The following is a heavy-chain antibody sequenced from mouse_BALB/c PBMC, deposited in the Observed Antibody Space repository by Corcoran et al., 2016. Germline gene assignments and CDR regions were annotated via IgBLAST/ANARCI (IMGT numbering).Heavy chain of an antibody. J-gene: IGHJ1*01. CDR1: GFNIKDTY. D-gene: IGHD4-1*01. CDR3: ANWDWYFDV. V-gene: IGHV14-3*02. Sequence: EVQLQQSGAELVKPGASVKLSCTASGFNIKDTYMHWVKQRPEQGLEWIGRIDPANGNTKYDPKFQGKATITADTSANTADLQLSSLTYEDTAVDYCANWDWYFDVWCAGTTVTVSS. CDR2: IDPANGNT.